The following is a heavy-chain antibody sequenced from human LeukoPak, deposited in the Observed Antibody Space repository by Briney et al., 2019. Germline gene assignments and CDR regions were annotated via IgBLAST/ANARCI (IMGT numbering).Heavy chain of an antibody. CDR3: AKGMGYGSGSYSDY. J-gene: IGHJ4*02. D-gene: IGHD3-10*01. CDR2: IRYDGSNK. V-gene: IGHV3-30*02. CDR1: GFTFSSYG. Sequence: GGSLRLSCAASGFTFSSYGMHWVRQAPGKGLEWVAFIRYDGSNKYYADSVKGRFTISRDNSKNTLYLQMNSLRAEDTAVYYCAKGMGYGSGSYSDYWGQGTLVTVSS.